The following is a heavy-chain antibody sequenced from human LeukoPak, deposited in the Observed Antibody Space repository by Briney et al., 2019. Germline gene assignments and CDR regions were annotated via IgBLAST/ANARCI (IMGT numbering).Heavy chain of an antibody. V-gene: IGHV3-7*01. CDR1: GFTFSSYW. CDR2: IKQDGSEK. Sequence: GGSLRLSCAASGFTFSSYWMSWVRQAPGKGLEWVANIKQDGSEKYYVDSVKGRFTISRDNAKNSLYLQMNSLRAEDTAVYYCARRGYSSSWYVLYYYYMDVWGKGTTVTVSS. CDR3: ARRGYSSSWYVLYYYYMDV. J-gene: IGHJ6*03. D-gene: IGHD6-13*01.